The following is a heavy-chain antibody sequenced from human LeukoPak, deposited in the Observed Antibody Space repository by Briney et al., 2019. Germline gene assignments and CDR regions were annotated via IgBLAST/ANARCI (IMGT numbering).Heavy chain of an antibody. CDR2: INPNSGGT. J-gene: IGHJ4*02. CDR3: ARDGYNYEGFGY. V-gene: IGHV1-2*02. CDR1: GYTFTGYY. Sequence: ASVKVSCMASGYTFTGYYMHWVRQAPGQGLEWMGWINPNSGGTNYAQKFQGRVTMTRDTSISTAYMELSRLRSDDTAVYYCARDGYNYEGFGYWGQGTLVTVSS. D-gene: IGHD5-24*01.